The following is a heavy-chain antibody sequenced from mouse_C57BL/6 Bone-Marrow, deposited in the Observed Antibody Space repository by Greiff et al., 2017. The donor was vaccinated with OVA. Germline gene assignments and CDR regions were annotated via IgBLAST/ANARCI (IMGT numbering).Heavy chain of an antibody. Sequence: VQLQQSGAELARPGASVNLSCKASGYTFTSYGISWVKQRTGQGLEWIGEIYPRSGNTYYNEKFKGKATLTADKSSSTAYMELRSLTSEDSAVYFCARFPNFYYAMDYWGQGTSVTVSS. CDR1: GYTFTSYG. CDR2: IYPRSGNT. V-gene: IGHV1-81*01. D-gene: IGHD4-1*01. CDR3: ARFPNFYYAMDY. J-gene: IGHJ4*01.